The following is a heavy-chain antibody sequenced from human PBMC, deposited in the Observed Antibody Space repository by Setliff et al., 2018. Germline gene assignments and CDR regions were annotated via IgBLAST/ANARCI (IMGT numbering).Heavy chain of an antibody. Sequence: GSLRLSCAASGFTFSNAWMSWVRQAPGKGLEWVGRIKSKTDGGTTDYAAPVKGRFTISRDDSKNTLYLQMNSLKTEDTAVYYCTTDRDDYGDFHFDYWGQGTLVTVSS. J-gene: IGHJ4*02. V-gene: IGHV3-15*01. D-gene: IGHD4-17*01. CDR1: GFTFSNAW. CDR3: TTDRDDYGDFHFDY. CDR2: IKSKTDGGTT.